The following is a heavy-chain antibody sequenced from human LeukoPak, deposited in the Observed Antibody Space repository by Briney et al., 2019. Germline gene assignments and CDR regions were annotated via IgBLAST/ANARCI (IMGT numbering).Heavy chain of an antibody. CDR2: ISNGGTTI. D-gene: IGHD3-22*01. CDR3: AKIDSARAFDI. V-gene: IGHV3-11*01. Sequence: GGSLRLSCAASRFTFTDYYMSWIRQAPGKGLEWISHISNGGTTIYYADSVKGRFTISRDNAKNSLYLQMNSLRAEDTAVYYCAKIDSARAFDIWGQGTMVTVSS. CDR1: RFTFTDYY. J-gene: IGHJ3*02.